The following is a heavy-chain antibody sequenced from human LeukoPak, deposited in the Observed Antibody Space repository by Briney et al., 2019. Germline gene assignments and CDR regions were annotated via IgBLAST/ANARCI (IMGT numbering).Heavy chain of an antibody. CDR3: AKYVVVPAASQHYFDY. J-gene: IGHJ4*02. D-gene: IGHD2-2*01. V-gene: IGHV3-23*01. CDR1: GFTFSSYA. Sequence: GGSLRLSCAASGFTFSSYAMSWVRQAPGKGLEWVSAISGSGGSTYYADSVKGRFTISRDNSKNTLYPQMNSLRAEDTAVYYCAKYVVVPAASQHYFDYWGQGTLVTVSS. CDR2: ISGSGGST.